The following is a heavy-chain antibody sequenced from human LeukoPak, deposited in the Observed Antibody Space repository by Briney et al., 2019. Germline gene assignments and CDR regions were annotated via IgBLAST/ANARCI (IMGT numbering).Heavy chain of an antibody. D-gene: IGHD3-22*01. Sequence: GGSLRLSCAASGFTFSNYEMNWVRQAPGKGLEWISFIDSRSTLIKYADSVKGRFTISRDNAENSLFLQMHSLGVEDTAVYYCARVRDSSGYYAFWYWGQGTLVTVSS. V-gene: IGHV3-21*05. CDR1: GFTFSNYE. CDR3: ARVRDSSGYYAFWY. CDR2: IDSRSTLI. J-gene: IGHJ4*02.